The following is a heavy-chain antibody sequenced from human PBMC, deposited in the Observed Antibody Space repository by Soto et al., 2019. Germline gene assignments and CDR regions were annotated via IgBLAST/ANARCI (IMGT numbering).Heavy chain of an antibody. V-gene: IGHV5-51*01. Sequence: PGESLKISCKGSGYSFTSYWIGWVRQMPGKGLEWIVFIYPGDSDTRYSPSFQGQVTISADKSISTAYLQWSSLKASDTAMYYCSRLPDYYDSSGGSCYWDAFDIWGQGTMVTVSS. CDR2: IYPGDSDT. CDR1: GYSFTSYW. J-gene: IGHJ3*02. CDR3: SRLPDYYDSSGGSCYWDAFDI. D-gene: IGHD2-15*01.